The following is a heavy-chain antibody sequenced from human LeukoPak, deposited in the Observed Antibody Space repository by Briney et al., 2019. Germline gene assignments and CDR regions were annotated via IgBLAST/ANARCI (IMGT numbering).Heavy chain of an antibody. D-gene: IGHD6-13*01. V-gene: IGHV4-59*01. CDR3: ARTSSSWRIDAFDI. CDR1: GGSISSYY. Sequence: PSETLSLTCTVSGGSISSYYWSWIRQPPGKGLEWIGYIYYSGSTNYNASLKSRVTISVDTSKNQFSLKLSSVTAADTAVYYCARTSSSWRIDAFDIWGQGTMVTVSS. J-gene: IGHJ3*02. CDR2: IYYSGST.